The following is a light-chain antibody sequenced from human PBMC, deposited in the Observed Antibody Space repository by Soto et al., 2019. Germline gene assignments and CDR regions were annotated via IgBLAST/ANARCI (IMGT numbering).Light chain of an antibody. Sequence: QTVVTQEPSLSVSPGGTVTLTCGLTSGSVSTTYSASWYQQTPGQSPRTLIYSTYTRSSGVPARFSGSILGNRAALTITGAQADDECDYYCALYMGGGIWVFGGGNKVTVL. V-gene: IGLV8-61*01. CDR3: ALYMGGGIWV. CDR2: STY. CDR1: SGSVSTTYS. J-gene: IGLJ3*02.